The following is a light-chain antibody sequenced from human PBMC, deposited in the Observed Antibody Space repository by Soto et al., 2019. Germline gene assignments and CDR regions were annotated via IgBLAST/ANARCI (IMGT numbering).Light chain of an antibody. Sequence: DIVMTQSPLSLPVTPGEPASISCRSSQSLLHSNGYNYLDWYLQKPGQSPQLLIYLGSNRASGVPDRFSGSGSGTDFTLKISSLEAEDVGVYYCMQALQSPYTFGGGTKVEIK. J-gene: IGKJ4*01. CDR2: LGS. V-gene: IGKV2-28*01. CDR3: MQALQSPYT. CDR1: QSLLHSNGYNY.